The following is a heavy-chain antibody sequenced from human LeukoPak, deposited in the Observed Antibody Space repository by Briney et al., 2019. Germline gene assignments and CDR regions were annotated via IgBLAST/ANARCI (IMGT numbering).Heavy chain of an antibody. D-gene: IGHD6-19*01. V-gene: IGHV4-61*02. CDR3: AGAQAESGWYRY. Sequence: PSQTLSLTCTVSGGSISSGSYYWSWIRQPAGKGLEWIGCIYTSGSTNYNPSLKSRVTISVDTSKNQFSLKLSSVTAADTAVYYCAGAQAESGWYRYWGQGTLVTVSS. J-gene: IGHJ4*02. CDR1: GGSISSGSYY. CDR2: IYTSGST.